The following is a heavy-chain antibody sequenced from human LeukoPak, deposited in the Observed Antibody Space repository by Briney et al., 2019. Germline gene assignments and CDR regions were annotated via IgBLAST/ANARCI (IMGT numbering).Heavy chain of an antibody. V-gene: IGHV1-24*01. CDR3: ATAGDAIDSVMIWDL. CDR2: FDPEDGKT. CDR1: GNTLTEFS. Sequence: ASVKVSCKLSGNTLTEFSMHWVRQAPGKGLEWMGGFDPEDGKTIYAQKFQGRVTMTEDTSTDTAYMELSSLRSEDTAVYYCATAGDAIDSVMIWDLWGQGTLVTVSS. J-gene: IGHJ5*02. D-gene: IGHD3/OR15-3a*01.